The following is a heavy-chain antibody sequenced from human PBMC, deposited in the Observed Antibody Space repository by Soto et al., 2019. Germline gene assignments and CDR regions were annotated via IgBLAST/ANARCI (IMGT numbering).Heavy chain of an antibody. CDR1: GFSFSSAW. Sequence: GGSLRLSCAASGFSFSSAWMSWVRQTPEKGLEWVGRIKSKSDGGTTDYAAPVKGRFTISRDDSENTLYLQMNSLKTEDTAVYYCTTDRFYSPVDHWGQXTLVTVSS. V-gene: IGHV3-15*01. D-gene: IGHD4-4*01. CDR3: TTDRFYSPVDH. J-gene: IGHJ4*02. CDR2: IKSKSDGGTT.